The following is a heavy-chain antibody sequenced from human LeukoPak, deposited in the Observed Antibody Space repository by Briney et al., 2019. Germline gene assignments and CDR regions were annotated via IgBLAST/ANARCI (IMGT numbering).Heavy chain of an antibody. J-gene: IGHJ4*02. V-gene: IGHV1-18*01. CDR3: ARAESGDDYDSSGYYSLSLDY. Sequence: GASVKVSXKASGYTFTSYGISWVRQAPGQGLEWMGWVSAYNGNTNYAQKFQGRVTITTDESTSTAYMELSSLRSEDTAVYYCARAESGDDYDSSGYYSLSLDYWGQGTLVTVSS. CDR1: GYTFTSYG. CDR2: VSAYNGNT. D-gene: IGHD3-22*01.